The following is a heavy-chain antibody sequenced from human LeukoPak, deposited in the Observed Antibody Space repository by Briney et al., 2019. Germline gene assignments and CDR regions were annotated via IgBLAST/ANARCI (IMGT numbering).Heavy chain of an antibody. D-gene: IGHD6-19*01. Sequence: PSETLSLTCGVSGGSISSTNWWTWVRQPPGKGLEWIGEVHLDGRTNYSPSLQSRLAMSVDFSENHISLKLTSVTAADTAVYYCARCERRKEWLAGGVDYWGQGTLVTVSS. CDR2: VHLDGRT. V-gene: IGHV4-4*02. CDR3: ARCERRKEWLAGGVDY. CDR1: GGSISSTNW. J-gene: IGHJ4*02.